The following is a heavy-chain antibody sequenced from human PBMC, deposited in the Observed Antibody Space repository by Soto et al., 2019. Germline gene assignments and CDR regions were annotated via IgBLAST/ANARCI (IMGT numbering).Heavy chain of an antibody. CDR3: ASMNARTSIAARHFDY. D-gene: IGHD6-6*01. V-gene: IGHV1-69*13. Sequence: SVKVSCKASGGTFSSYAISWVRQAPGQGLEWMGGIIPIFGTANYAQKFQGRVTITADESTSTAYMELSSLRSEDTAVYYCASMNARTSIAARHFDYWGQGTLVTVSS. J-gene: IGHJ4*02. CDR1: GGTFSSYA. CDR2: IIPIFGTA.